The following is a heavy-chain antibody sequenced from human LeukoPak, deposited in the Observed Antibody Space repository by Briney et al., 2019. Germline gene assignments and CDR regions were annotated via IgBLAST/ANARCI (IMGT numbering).Heavy chain of an antibody. V-gene: IGHV3-15*01. Sequence: PGGSLRLSCAASGFTFSDAWMSWVRQAPGQGLEWVGRIKSNPAGGTTDYTAPVKGRFTISRDDSKNTLYLQMNSLITEDTAVYFWATEYYGSFNFWGHGTLVTASS. D-gene: IGHD3-10*01. CDR1: GFTFSDAW. CDR2: IKSNPAGGTT. CDR3: ATEYYGSFNF. J-gene: IGHJ5*01.